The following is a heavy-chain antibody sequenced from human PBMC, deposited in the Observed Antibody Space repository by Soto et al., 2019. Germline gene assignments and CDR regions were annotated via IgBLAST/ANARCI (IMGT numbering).Heavy chain of an antibody. V-gene: IGHV1-58*01. D-gene: IGHD6-13*01. CDR1: GFTFTSSA. CDR2: IVVGSGNT. Sequence: SVKVSCKASGFTFTSSAVPWVRQACVQHLEWIGWIVVGSGNTNYAQKFQERATITRDMSTSTAYMELSSLRSEDTAVYYCAADKGIATADYYFDYWGQGTLVTVSS. CDR3: AADKGIATADYYFDY. J-gene: IGHJ4*02.